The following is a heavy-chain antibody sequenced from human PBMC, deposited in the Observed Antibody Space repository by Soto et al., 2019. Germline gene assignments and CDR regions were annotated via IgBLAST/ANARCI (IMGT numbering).Heavy chain of an antibody. V-gene: IGHV1-2*04. CDR3: ARGLYSSSSTPLAY. D-gene: IGHD6-6*01. Sequence: GASVKVSCKASGYTFTGYYMHWVRQAPGQGLEWMGWINPNSGGTNYAQKFQGWVTMTRDTSISTAYMELSRLRSDDTAVYYCARGLYSSSSTPLAYWGQGTLVTVSS. J-gene: IGHJ4*02. CDR2: INPNSGGT. CDR1: GYTFTGYY.